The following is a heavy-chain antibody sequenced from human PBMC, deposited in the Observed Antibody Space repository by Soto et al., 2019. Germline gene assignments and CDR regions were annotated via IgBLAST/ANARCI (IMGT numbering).Heavy chain of an antibody. J-gene: IGHJ3*02. D-gene: IGHD5-18*01. Sequence: QVQLQESGPGLVKPSQTLSLTCTVSGGSISSGDYYWSWIRQPPGKGLEWIGYIYYSGSTYYNPSLKIRVTISVDTSKNQFSLKLSSVTAADTAVYYCARAPPLKYTYGLRGAFDIWGQGTMVTVSS. V-gene: IGHV4-30-4*01. CDR3: ARAPPLKYTYGLRGAFDI. CDR1: GGSISSGDYY. CDR2: IYYSGST.